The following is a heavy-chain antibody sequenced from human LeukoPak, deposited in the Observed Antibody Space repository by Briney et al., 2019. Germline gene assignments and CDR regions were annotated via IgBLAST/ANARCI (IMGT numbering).Heavy chain of an antibody. Sequence: ASVKVSCKASGYTFTGYYMHWLRQAPGQGLEWMGWINPNSGGTNYAQKFQGWVTMTRDTSISTAYMELSRLRSADTAVYYCARGLGGGYSGYEDYWGQGTLVTVSS. V-gene: IGHV1-2*04. D-gene: IGHD5-12*01. J-gene: IGHJ4*02. CDR2: INPNSGGT. CDR3: ARGLGGGYSGYEDY. CDR1: GYTFTGYY.